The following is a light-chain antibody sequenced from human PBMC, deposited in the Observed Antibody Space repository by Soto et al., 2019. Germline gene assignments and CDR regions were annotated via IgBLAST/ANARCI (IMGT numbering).Light chain of an antibody. CDR3: QQYKNYLT. CDR2: GAS. Sequence: DIQMTQSPSTLSASVGDRVTFTCRASQSVSIWLAWYQQKPGKAPKLLISGASTLESGVPSRFSGSGSGTEFTLTISSRQPDDFANYYCQQYKNYLTFGQGTKVEIK. CDR1: QSVSIW. V-gene: IGKV1-5*01. J-gene: IGKJ1*01.